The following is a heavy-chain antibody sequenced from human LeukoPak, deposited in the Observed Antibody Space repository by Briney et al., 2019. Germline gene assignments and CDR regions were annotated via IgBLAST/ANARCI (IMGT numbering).Heavy chain of an antibody. CDR3: ARRALGGLFHSDY. J-gene: IGHJ4*02. Sequence: GGSLRLSCAASGLSFSKNWLNWVRQAPGNGLEWVATINEDGSDRYYVDSVKGRFTISRDNAKNSLFLQMNGLGAEDTAVYFCARRALGGLFHSDYWGQGTLVTVSS. D-gene: IGHD3-10*01. V-gene: IGHV3-7*03. CDR1: GLSFSKNW. CDR2: INEDGSDR.